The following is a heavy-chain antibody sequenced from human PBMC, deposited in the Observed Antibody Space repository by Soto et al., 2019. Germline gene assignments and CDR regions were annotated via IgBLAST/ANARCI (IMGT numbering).Heavy chain of an antibody. CDR3: AREQFSGQRFDY. CDR1: GFTFSSYA. V-gene: IGHV3-30-3*01. CDR2: ISYDGSNK. D-gene: IGHD5-12*01. J-gene: IGHJ4*02. Sequence: QVQLVESGGGVVQPGRSLRLSCAASGFTFSSYAMHWVRQAPGKGLEWVAVISYDGSNKYYADSVKGRFTISRDNSKNTLYLQMNSLRAEDTAVYYCAREQFSGQRFDYWGQGTLVTVSS.